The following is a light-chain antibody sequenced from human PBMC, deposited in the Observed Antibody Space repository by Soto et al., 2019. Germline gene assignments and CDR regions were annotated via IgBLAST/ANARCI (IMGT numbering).Light chain of an antibody. CDR3: CSYAGSSTPLI. CDR1: SSDVGSYNL. V-gene: IGLV2-23*02. CDR2: EVS. Sequence: QSVLTQPASVSGSPGQSITISCTGTSSDVGSYNLVSWYQQHPGKASKLMIYEVSKRPSGVSNHFSGSKSGNTASLTISGLQAEDEADYYCCSYAGSSTPLIFGTGTKVTVL. J-gene: IGLJ1*01.